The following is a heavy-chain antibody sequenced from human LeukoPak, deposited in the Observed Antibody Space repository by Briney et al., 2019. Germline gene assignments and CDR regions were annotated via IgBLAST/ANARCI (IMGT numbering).Heavy chain of an antibody. Sequence: GASVKVSCKASGYTFTSYGISWVRQMPGKGLEWMGIIYPGDSDTRYSPSFQGQVTISADKSISTAYLQWSSLKASDTAMYYCARPVSEGSGSAEFDYWGQGTLVTVSS. CDR3: ARPVSEGSGSAEFDY. D-gene: IGHD3-10*01. CDR2: IYPGDSDT. CDR1: GYTFTSYG. J-gene: IGHJ4*02. V-gene: IGHV5-51*01.